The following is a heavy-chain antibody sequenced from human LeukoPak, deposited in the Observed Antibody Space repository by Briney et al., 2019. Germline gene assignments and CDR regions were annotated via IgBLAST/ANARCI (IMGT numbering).Heavy chain of an antibody. J-gene: IGHJ4*02. Sequence: GESLKISCQDSGYNFTSYWIGWVRQMPGKGLEWMGIIYPGDSDTIYNPSFQGQVTISADKSTSTAYLQWTSLKASDTAMYYCARQGLQLTPDYWGQGTLVTVSS. CDR2: IYPGDSDT. D-gene: IGHD5-24*01. V-gene: IGHV5-51*01. CDR1: GYNFTSYW. CDR3: ARQGLQLTPDY.